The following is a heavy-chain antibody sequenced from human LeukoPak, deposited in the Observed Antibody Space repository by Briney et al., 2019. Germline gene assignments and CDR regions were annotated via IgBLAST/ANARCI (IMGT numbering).Heavy chain of an antibody. D-gene: IGHD1-7*01. V-gene: IGHV1-3*01. CDR1: GYTFTSYA. CDR3: ARGNWNYLVYFDY. CDR2: INAGNGNT. Sequence: ASVKVSCKASGYTFTSYAMHWVRQAPGQRLEWMGWINAGNGNTKYSQKFQGRVTMTRDTSISTAYMELSRLRSDDTAVYYCARGNWNYLVYFDYWGQGTLVTVSS. J-gene: IGHJ4*02.